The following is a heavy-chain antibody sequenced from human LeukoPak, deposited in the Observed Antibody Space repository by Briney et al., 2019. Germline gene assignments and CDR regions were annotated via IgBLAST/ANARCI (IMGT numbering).Heavy chain of an antibody. J-gene: IGHJ4*02. V-gene: IGHV3-21*01. CDR3: ARAPSMTTVTTY. D-gene: IGHD4-17*01. CDR1: GFTFSSYS. CDR2: ISSSSSYI. Sequence: GGSLRLSCAASGFTFSSYSMNWVRQAPGKGLEWVSSISSSSSYIYYADSVKGRFTISRDNAKNSLYLQMNSLRAEDTAVYYCARAPSMTTVTTYWGQGTLVTVSS.